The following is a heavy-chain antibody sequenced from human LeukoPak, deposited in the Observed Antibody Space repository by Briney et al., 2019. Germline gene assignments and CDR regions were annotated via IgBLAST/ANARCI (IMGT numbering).Heavy chain of an antibody. CDR3: ARVNGVAVAGNCDY. V-gene: IGHV4-34*01. CDR1: GGSFSGYY. J-gene: IGHJ4*02. D-gene: IGHD6-19*01. CDR2: INHSGST. Sequence: SETLSLTCAVYGGSFSGYYWSWIRQPPGKGLEWIGEINHSGSTNYNPSLKSRVTISVDTSKNQFSLKLGSVTAADTAVYYCARVNGVAVAGNCDYWGQGTLVTVSS.